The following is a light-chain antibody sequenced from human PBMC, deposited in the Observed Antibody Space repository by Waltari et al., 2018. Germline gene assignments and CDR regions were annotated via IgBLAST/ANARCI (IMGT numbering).Light chain of an antibody. J-gene: IGKJ4*01. V-gene: IGKV1-39*01. CDR1: QSISSY. Sequence: DIQMTQSPSSLSTSVGDRVTITCRASQSISSYLSWYQQKPGKAPKLLIYAASSLQSGVPSRFSGSGSGTDFTLTISSLHPEDFATYYCQQSNSTPLTFGGGTKVEIK. CDR3: QQSNSTPLT. CDR2: AAS.